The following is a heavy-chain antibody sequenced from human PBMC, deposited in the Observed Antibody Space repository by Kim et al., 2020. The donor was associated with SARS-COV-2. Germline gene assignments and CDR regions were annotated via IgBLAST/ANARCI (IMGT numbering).Heavy chain of an antibody. J-gene: IGHJ2*01. Sequence: GGSLRLSCAASGFTFSSYEMNWVRQSPGKGLACFSFIITISRTIYYSASVHRRFSFSIDNSKHSLSLQLYSLLAVVTALYYCSIHFFFALFRY. CDR1: GFTFSSYE. D-gene: IGHD3-3*02. CDR3: SIHFFFALFRY. CDR2: IITISRTI. V-gene: IGHV3-48*03.